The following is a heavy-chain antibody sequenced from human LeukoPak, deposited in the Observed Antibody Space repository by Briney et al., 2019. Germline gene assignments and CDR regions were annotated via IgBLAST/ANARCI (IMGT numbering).Heavy chain of an antibody. V-gene: IGHV3-23*01. J-gene: IGHJ3*01. Sequence: GGSLRLSCALSGFPFSSYAMSWVRQAPGKGLEWVSAISGSGESTFYADSVKGRFTISRDNSKNSLYLQMNSLRAEDTALYYCANDVPAVAYLHGAFDFWGQGTMVTVSS. CDR1: GFPFSSYA. CDR3: ANDVPAVAYLHGAFDF. D-gene: IGHD6-19*01. CDR2: ISGSGEST.